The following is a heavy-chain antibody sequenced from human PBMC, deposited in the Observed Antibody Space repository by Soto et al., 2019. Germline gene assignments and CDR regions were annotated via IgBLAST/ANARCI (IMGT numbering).Heavy chain of an antibody. CDR1: GGSISSSSYY. J-gene: IGHJ6*03. Sequence: SETLSLTCTVSGGSISSSSYYWGWIRQPPGKGLEWIGSIYYSGSTYYNPSLKSRVTISVDTSKNQFSLKLSSVTAADTAVYYCRSYGSGSYVSPRYYYYYMDVWGKGTTVTVSS. V-gene: IGHV4-39*01. CDR3: RSYGSGSYVSPRYYYYYMDV. D-gene: IGHD3-10*01. CDR2: IYYSGST.